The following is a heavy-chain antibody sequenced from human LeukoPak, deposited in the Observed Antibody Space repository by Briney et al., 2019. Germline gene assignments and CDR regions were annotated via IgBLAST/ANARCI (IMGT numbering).Heavy chain of an antibody. CDR3: ARGMQQLYHFDS. CDR1: GGSISNYY. Sequence: SETLSLTCTVSGGSISNYYWSWIRQPPGKGLEWIAYISYSGSTEYNPSLGSRVTISVDTSKNQFSLKLSSVTAADTAVYYCARGMQQLYHFDSWGRGTLVTVSS. V-gene: IGHV4-59*01. J-gene: IGHJ4*02. D-gene: IGHD6-13*01. CDR2: ISYSGST.